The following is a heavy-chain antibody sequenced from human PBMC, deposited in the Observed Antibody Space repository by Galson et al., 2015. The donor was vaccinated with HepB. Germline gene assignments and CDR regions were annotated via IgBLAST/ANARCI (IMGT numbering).Heavy chain of an antibody. D-gene: IGHD3-22*01. CDR2: VNSGGDT. CDR1: GVTVSGNF. CDR3: ARLDEDSSGLPEPRENWYFDL. V-gene: IGHV3-66*04. J-gene: IGHJ2*01. Sequence: SLRLSCAASGVTVSGNFMSWVRQAPGKGLEGVSVVNSGGDTYYADSVKGRFTISRDNEKNTLYLEMSSLRPEDTGVYYCARLDEDSSGLPEPRENWYFDLWGRGTLVTVSS.